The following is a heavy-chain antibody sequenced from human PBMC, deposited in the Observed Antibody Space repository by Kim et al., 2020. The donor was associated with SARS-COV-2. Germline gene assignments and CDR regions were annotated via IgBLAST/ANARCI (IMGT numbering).Heavy chain of an antibody. CDR1: GFIFGSYS. V-gene: IGHV3-48*02. CDR2: ISGSSDAK. Sequence: GGSLRLSCVGSGFIFGSYSMNWVRQAPGKGLEWLSYISGSSDAKYYVDSVKGRFTISSDNARNSLYLKMSSLREEDTAFYYFARVIGDCTDWICYLEY. CDR3: ARVIGDCTDWICYLEY. J-gene: IGHJ1*01. D-gene: IGHD2-8*02.